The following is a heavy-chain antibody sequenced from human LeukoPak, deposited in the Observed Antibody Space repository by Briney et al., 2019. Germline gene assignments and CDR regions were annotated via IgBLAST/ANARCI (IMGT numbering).Heavy chain of an antibody. CDR3: AKLPYCSSTNCIDY. D-gene: IGHD2-2*01. Sequence: GGSLRLSRAASGFTFSSYAMSWVRQAPGKGLEWVSGISGNGGSTYYADSVKGRLAISRDNSKNTLYLQMSSLRAEDTAVYYCAKLPYCSSTNCIDYWGQGTLVTVSS. CDR1: GFTFSSYA. J-gene: IGHJ4*02. CDR2: ISGNGGST. V-gene: IGHV3-23*01.